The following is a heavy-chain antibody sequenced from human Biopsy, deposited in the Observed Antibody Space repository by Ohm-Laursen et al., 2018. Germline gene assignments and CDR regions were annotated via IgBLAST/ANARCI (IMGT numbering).Heavy chain of an antibody. CDR2: VNPHSGTT. D-gene: IGHD2-15*01. V-gene: IGHV1-2*02. CDR3: AKGQDLRGGAEYFQH. J-gene: IGHJ1*01. Sequence: ASVKVSCKASGYTFTGQYLHWVRQVPGQGLEWMGWVNPHSGTTKFAQDFQGRVTMTRDTSITTAYMELRRLRSDNTAVYYCAKGQDLRGGAEYFQHWGQGALVTVSS. CDR1: GYTFTGQY.